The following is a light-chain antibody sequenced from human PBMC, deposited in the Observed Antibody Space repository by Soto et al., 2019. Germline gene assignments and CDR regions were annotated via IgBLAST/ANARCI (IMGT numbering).Light chain of an antibody. Sequence: EIVLTQSPGTLSLSPGERATLSCRASQSVSSSYLAWYQQKPGQAPRLLTYDASNRATGIPARFSGSGSGTEFTLTISSLEPEDSAVYYCQPRTVWPPVTFGQGTRLEIK. CDR1: QSVSSSY. J-gene: IGKJ5*01. CDR3: QPRTVWPPVT. V-gene: IGKV3D-20*02. CDR2: DAS.